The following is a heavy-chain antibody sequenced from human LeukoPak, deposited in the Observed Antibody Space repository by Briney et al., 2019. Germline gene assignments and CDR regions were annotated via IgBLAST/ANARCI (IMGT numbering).Heavy chain of an antibody. CDR1: GGSFSGYY. J-gene: IGHJ4*02. D-gene: IGHD6-13*01. Sequence: PLETQSLTCAVYGGSFSGYYWSWIRQPPGKGLEWIGYIYYSGSTNYNPSLKSRVTISVDTSKNQFSLKLSSVTAADTAVYYCARGQPIAAAGIPFDYWGQGTLVTVSS. CDR3: ARGQPIAAAGIPFDY. V-gene: IGHV4-59*01. CDR2: IYYSGST.